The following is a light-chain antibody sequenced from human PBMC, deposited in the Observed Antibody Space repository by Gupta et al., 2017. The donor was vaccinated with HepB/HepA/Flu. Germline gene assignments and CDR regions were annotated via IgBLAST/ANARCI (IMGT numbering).Light chain of an antibody. CDR2: DVS. CDR3: SSYTSSSTVV. CDR1: SRDVGCYNY. J-gene: IGLJ2*01. Sequence: QSALTQPASVSGSPGLSFTISCTGTSRDVGCYNYVSWYQQHPGKAPKLIIYDVSNRPSGVSNRFSGSKSGNTASLTISGLQAEDEADYYCSSYTSSSTVVFGGGTKLTVL. V-gene: IGLV2-14*03.